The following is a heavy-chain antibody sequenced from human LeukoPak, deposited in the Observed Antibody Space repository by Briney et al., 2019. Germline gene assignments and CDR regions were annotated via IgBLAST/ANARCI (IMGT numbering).Heavy chain of an antibody. CDR1: GGSISSYY. D-gene: IGHD5-24*01. CDR3: ARGGDDFDY. V-gene: IGHV4-59*01. CDR2: IYYSGST. J-gene: IGHJ4*02. Sequence: SETLSLTCPVSGGSISSYYWSWIRQPPGKGLEWIGYIYYSGSTNYNPSLKSRVTISVDTSKNQFSLKLSSVSAADTGVYYCARGGDDFDYWGQGTLVTVSS.